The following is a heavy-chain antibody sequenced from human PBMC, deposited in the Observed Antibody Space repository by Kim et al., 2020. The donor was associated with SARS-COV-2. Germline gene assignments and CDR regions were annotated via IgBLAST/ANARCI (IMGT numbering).Heavy chain of an antibody. CDR3: VAETGRARMDV. Sequence: GGSLRLSCAASGFTFSSYAMNWVRQAPGKGLEWVAVIWYDGNNKYYGDSVKGRFTISRDNSKNTLYLQMNSLRAEDTAVYYCVAETGRARMDVWGQGTTVTVSS. CDR2: IWYDGNNK. J-gene: IGHJ6*02. CDR1: GFTFSSYA. V-gene: IGHV3-33*01. D-gene: IGHD2-15*01.